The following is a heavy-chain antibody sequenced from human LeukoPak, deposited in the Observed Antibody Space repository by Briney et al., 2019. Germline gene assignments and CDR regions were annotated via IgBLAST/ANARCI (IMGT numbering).Heavy chain of an antibody. J-gene: IGHJ4*02. CDR1: GFTFSSYS. CDR3: AKESQLSYSGTFYIDY. CDR2: ISSSSSYI. D-gene: IGHD1-26*01. Sequence: EAGGSLRLSCAASGFTFSSYSMNWVRQAPGKGLEWVSSISSSSSYIYYADSVKGRFTISRDNAKNSLYLQMNSLRAEDTAVYYCAKESQLSYSGTFYIDYWGQGTLVTVSS. V-gene: IGHV3-21*01.